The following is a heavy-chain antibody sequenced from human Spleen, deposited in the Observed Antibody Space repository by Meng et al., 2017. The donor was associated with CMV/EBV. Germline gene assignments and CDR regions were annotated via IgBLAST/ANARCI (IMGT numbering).Heavy chain of an antibody. CDR1: GYTFTSYG. Sequence: QVQLLQSGAEVKKPGASLKVSCKPSGYTFTSYGMSWLRQAPGQGLEWMGWISAYNGNTIYAQKVQGRVTMTTDASTNTAYLELRSLRSDDTAVYYCARDQQLIPAEYFQHWGPGTLVTVSS. D-gene: IGHD6-13*01. V-gene: IGHV1-18*01. CDR3: ARDQQLIPAEYFQH. CDR2: ISAYNGNT. J-gene: IGHJ1*01.